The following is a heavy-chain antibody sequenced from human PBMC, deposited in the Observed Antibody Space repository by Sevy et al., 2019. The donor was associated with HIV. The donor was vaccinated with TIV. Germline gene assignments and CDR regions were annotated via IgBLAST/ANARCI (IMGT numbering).Heavy chain of an antibody. J-gene: IGHJ4*02. D-gene: IGHD3-22*01. CDR1: GFTFSSYA. V-gene: IGHV3-23*01. Sequence: GGSLRLSCAAPGFTFSSYAMSWVRQAPGKGLEWVSAISGSGGSTYYADSVKGRFTISRDNSKNTLYLQMNSLRAEDTDVYYCAKDMRPYYYDSSGYSLSDYWGQGTLVTVSS. CDR2: ISGSGGST. CDR3: AKDMRPYYYDSSGYSLSDY.